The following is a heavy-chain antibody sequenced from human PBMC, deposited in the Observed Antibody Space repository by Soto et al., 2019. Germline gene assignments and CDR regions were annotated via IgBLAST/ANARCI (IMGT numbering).Heavy chain of an antibody. D-gene: IGHD6-19*01. Sequence: SVKVSCKASGYTFTSYGISWVRQAPGQGLEWMGWISAYNGNTNYAQKLQGRVTMTTDTSTSTAYMELRSLRSDDTAVYYCARASRAAVAGRVFDYWGQGTLVTVSS. CDR1: GYTFTSYG. V-gene: IGHV1-18*01. J-gene: IGHJ4*02. CDR2: ISAYNGNT. CDR3: ARASRAAVAGRVFDY.